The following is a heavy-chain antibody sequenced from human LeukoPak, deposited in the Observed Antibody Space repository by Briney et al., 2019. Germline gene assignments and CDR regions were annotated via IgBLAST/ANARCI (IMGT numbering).Heavy chain of an antibody. D-gene: IGHD2-2*02. V-gene: IGHV1-69*05. CDR1: GGTFSSYA. CDR2: IIPIFGTA. J-gene: IGHJ6*03. CDR3: ATGGTSCYTSGCYYYYYMDV. Sequence: SVKVSCKASGGTFSSYAISWVRQAPGQGLEWMGGIIPIFGTANYAQKFQGRVTITTDESTSTAYMELSSLRSEDTAVYYCATGGTSCYTSGCYYYYYMDVWGKGTTVTVSS.